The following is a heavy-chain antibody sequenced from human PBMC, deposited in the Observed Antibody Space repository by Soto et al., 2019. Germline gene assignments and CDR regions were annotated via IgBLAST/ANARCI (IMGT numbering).Heavy chain of an antibody. J-gene: IGHJ6*02. CDR1: EFTFNTYW. V-gene: IGHV3-7*05. D-gene: IGHD6-19*01. CDR2: IKDDGSEK. CDR3: ERDGGTPGRGSAVGYYYHYGMDV. Sequence: EVQLVESGGGLVQPGGSLRLSCLASEFTFNTYWMNWVRQAPGRGLEWVANIKDDGSEKNYVDSVKGRFTISRDNGKNALYLHMNSLRGEDTAVYFCERDGGTPGRGSAVGYYYHYGMDVWGQGTTVTVSS.